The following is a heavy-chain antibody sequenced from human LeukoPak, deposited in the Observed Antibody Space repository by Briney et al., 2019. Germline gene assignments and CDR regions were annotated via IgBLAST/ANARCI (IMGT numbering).Heavy chain of an antibody. CDR2: INHSGST. J-gene: IGHJ5*02. V-gene: IGHV4-34*01. CDR3: ARVGGNWSYNWFDP. CDR1: GFTFSSYS. D-gene: IGHD1-1*01. Sequence: GSLRLSCAASGFTFSSYSMNWVRQPPGKGLEWIGEINHSGSTNYNPSLKSRVTISVDTSKNQFSLKLSSVTAADTAVYYYARVGGNWSYNWFDPWGQGTLVTVSS.